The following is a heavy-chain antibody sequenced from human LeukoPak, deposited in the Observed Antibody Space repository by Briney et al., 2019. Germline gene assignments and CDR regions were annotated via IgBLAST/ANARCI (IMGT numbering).Heavy chain of an antibody. J-gene: IGHJ3*02. V-gene: IGHV1-8*01. D-gene: IGHD6-13*01. CDR3: ARFLTAAADAFDI. CDR1: GDTFTSYD. Sequence: ASVKVSCKASGDTFTSYDINWVRQATGQGLEWMGWMNPNSGNTGYAQKFQGRVTMTRNTSISTAYMELSSLRSEDTAVYFCARFLTAAADAFDIWGQGTMVTVSS. CDR2: MNPNSGNT.